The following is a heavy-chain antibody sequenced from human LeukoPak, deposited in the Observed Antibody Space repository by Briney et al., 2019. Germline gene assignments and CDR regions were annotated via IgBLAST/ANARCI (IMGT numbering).Heavy chain of an antibody. CDR1: GFSFSNAW. Sequence: GGSLRLSCVASGFSFSNAWMNWVRQAPGKGLEWVGLIKRKTDGGTADYAAPVKGRFTISRDDSKNTVHLQMNSLKTEDTAVYYCITDENYYDSSGYHYRDYWGQGTLVTVSS. V-gene: IGHV3-15*01. CDR2: IKRKTDGGTA. J-gene: IGHJ4*02. D-gene: IGHD3-22*01. CDR3: ITDENYYDSSGYHYRDY.